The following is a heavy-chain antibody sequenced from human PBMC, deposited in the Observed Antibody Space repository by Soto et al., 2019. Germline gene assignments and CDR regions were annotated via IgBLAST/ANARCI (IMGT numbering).Heavy chain of an antibody. V-gene: IGHV3-23*01. CDR3: AKDRRMVVVPAGAMDV. J-gene: IGHJ6*03. D-gene: IGHD2-2*01. Sequence: GGSLRLSCAASGFTFSSYAMSWVRQAPGKGLEWVSAISGSGGSTYYADSVKGRFTISRGNSKNTLYLQMNSLRAEDTAVYYCAKDRRMVVVPAGAMDVWGKGTTVTVS. CDR2: ISGSGGST. CDR1: GFTFSSYA.